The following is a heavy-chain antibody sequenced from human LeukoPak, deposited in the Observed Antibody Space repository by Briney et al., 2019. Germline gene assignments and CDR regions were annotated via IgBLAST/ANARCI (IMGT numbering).Heavy chain of an antibody. CDR1: VGTFSSYA. V-gene: IGHV1-69*13. CDR3: ARAPTGTPPFDY. CDR2: IFPIFGTA. J-gene: IGHJ4*02. Sequence: SVKVSCKACVGTFSSYAISWVRQAPGQGVEWMGEIFPIFGTANYAQKFQARATITADESTSTDYMELSSLRSEVTAVYYCARAPTGTPPFDYWGQGTLVTVSS. D-gene: IGHD1-1*01.